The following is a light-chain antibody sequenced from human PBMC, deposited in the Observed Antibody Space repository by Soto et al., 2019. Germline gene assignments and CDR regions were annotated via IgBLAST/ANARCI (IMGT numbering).Light chain of an antibody. CDR3: SSYTSSSTLV. J-gene: IGLJ2*01. V-gene: IGLV2-14*01. Sequence: QSALTQPASVSGSPGQSITISCTGTSSDVGGYNYVSWYQQHPGKAPKLMIYEVSNRPSGVSNRFSGSKSGNTASLTISGRQAEDEADYYCSSYTSSSTLVFGGGNKLTAL. CDR1: SSDVGGYNY. CDR2: EVS.